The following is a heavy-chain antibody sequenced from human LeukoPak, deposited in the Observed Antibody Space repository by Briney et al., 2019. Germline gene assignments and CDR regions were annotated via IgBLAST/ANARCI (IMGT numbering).Heavy chain of an antibody. Sequence: NPSETLSLTCAVYGGSFSGYYWSWIRQPPGKGLEWIGEINHSGSTNYNPSLKSRVTISVDTSKNQFSLKLSSVTAADTAVYYCARGDISSSWTDAEYLQHWGQGTLVTVSS. CDR3: ARGDISSSWTDAEYLQH. CDR2: INHSGST. V-gene: IGHV4-34*01. D-gene: IGHD6-13*01. J-gene: IGHJ1*01. CDR1: GGSFSGYY.